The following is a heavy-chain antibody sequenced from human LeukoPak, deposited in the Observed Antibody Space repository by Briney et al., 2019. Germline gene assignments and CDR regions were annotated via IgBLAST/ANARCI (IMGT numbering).Heavy chain of an antibody. V-gene: IGHV1-18*01. CDR1: GYTFTSYG. CDR3: ARERGDIVVVVAANYYGMDV. D-gene: IGHD2-15*01. CDR2: ISAYNGNT. Sequence: AASVKVSCKASGYTFTSYGISWVRQAPGQGLEWMGWISAYNGNTNYAQKLQGRVTMTTDTSTSTAYMELRSLRSDDTAVYYCARERGDIVVVVAANYYGMDVWGQGTTVTVSS. J-gene: IGHJ6*02.